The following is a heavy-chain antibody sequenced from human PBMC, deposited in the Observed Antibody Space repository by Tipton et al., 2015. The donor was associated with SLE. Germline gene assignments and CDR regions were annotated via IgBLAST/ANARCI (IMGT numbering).Heavy chain of an antibody. Sequence: TLSLTCAVYGGSFSGYYWSWIRQPPGKGLEWIGEINHSGSTNYNPSLKSRVTISVDTSKNQFSLKLSSVTAADTAVYYCASQGISSVWGFDYWGQGTLVTVSS. CDR3: ASQGISSVWGFDY. CDR2: INHSGST. V-gene: IGHV4-34*01. D-gene: IGHD6-19*01. CDR1: GGSFSGYY. J-gene: IGHJ4*02.